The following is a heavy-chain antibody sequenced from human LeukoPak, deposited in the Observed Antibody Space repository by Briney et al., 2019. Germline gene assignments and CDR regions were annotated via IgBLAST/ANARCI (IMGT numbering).Heavy chain of an antibody. V-gene: IGHV1-18*01. CDR2: ISAYNGNT. D-gene: IGHD1-26*01. CDR1: GYTFTSYG. J-gene: IGHJ5*02. CDR3: ARGQVGATTTIRFDP. Sequence: ASVKVSCKASGYTFTSYGISWVRQAPGQGLEWMGWISAYNGNTNYAQKLQGRVTMTTDTSTSTAYMELRSLRSDDTAVYYCARGQVGATTTIRFDPWGRGTLVTVSS.